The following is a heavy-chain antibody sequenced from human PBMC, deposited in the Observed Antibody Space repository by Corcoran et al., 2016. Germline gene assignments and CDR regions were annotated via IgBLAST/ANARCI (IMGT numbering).Heavy chain of an antibody. V-gene: IGHV4-39*07. J-gene: IGHJ4*02. Sequence: QLQLQESGPGLVKPSETLSLTCTVSGGSISSSSYYWGWIRQPPGKGLEWIGSICYSGSTYSNPSLKSRVTISVDTAKNQFSLKLSSVTAADTAVYYCARDHYEGYCSGGSCSYWGQGTLVTVSS. CDR3: ARDHYEGYCSGGSCSY. CDR2: ICYSGST. D-gene: IGHD2-15*01. CDR1: GGSISSSSYY.